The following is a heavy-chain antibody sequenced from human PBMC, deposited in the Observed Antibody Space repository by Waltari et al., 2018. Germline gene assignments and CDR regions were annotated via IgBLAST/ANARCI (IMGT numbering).Heavy chain of an antibody. V-gene: IGHV1-2*06. Sequence: QVQLVQSGAEVKKPGASVKVSCKASGYTFTGYYMHWVRQAPGQGLEWMGRINPNSGGTNYAQKCQGRVTMTRDTSISTAYMELSRLRSDDTAVYYCASLTPVYPAARDYWGQGTLVTVSS. CDR3: ASLTPVYPAARDY. J-gene: IGHJ4*02. CDR2: INPNSGGT. CDR1: GYTFTGYY. D-gene: IGHD6-13*01.